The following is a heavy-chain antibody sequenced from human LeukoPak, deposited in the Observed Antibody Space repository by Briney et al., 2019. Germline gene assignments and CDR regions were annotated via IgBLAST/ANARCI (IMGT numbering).Heavy chain of an antibody. CDR3: ARDDILTGYYLVFDY. CDR1: GFTFSSHW. CDR2: IKQDGSEI. D-gene: IGHD3-9*01. V-gene: IGHV3-7*01. Sequence: PGGSLGLSCADSGFTFSSHWMSWVRQAPGKGLEWVANIKQDGSEIYYLDSVKGRFTISRDNAKNSLYLQMNSLRAEDTAVYYCARDDILTGYYLVFDYWGQGTLVTVSS. J-gene: IGHJ4*02.